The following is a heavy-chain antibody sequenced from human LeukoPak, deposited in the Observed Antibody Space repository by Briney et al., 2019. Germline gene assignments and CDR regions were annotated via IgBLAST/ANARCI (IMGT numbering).Heavy chain of an antibody. D-gene: IGHD3-3*01. V-gene: IGHV1-2*02. CDR3: ARDCYEYYYYYMDV. Sequence: ASVKVSCKASGYTFTGYYMHWVRQAPGQGLEWMGWINPNSGGTNYAQKFQGRVTMTRDTSISTAYMELSRLRSDDTAVYYCARDCYEYYYYYMDVWGKGTTVTISS. CDR2: INPNSGGT. J-gene: IGHJ6*03. CDR1: GYTFTGYY.